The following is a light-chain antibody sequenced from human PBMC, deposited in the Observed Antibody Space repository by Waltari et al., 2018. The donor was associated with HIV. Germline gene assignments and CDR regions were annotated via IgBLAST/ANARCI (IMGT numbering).Light chain of an antibody. V-gene: IGLV1-40*01. CDR1: GSNIGAGYD. Sequence: QSVLTQPPSVSGAPGQRVTISCTGSGSNIGAGYDAHWYQQLPGTAPKLLIYSDNHLPSGGPDRFAVSNAGTSASLAITGLQAVDEADYDCQSYDSSLSGWVFGGGTKLTVL. J-gene: IGLJ2*01. CDR3: QSYDSSLSGWV. CDR2: SDN.